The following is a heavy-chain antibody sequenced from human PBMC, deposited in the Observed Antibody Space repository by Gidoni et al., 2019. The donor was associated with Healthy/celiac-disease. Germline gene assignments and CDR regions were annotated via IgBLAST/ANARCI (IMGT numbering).Heavy chain of an antibody. Sequence: EVQLVQSGAEVKKPGESLKISCKGSGYSFTRYWIGWVRQMPGKGLEWLGIIYPGDSDTRYSPSCQGQVTISADKSISTAYLQWSSLKASDTAMYYCARLPYYYDSSGYYYGFIYYYGMDVWGQGTTVTVSS. D-gene: IGHD3-22*01. CDR2: IYPGDSDT. J-gene: IGHJ6*02. CDR1: GYSFTRYW. CDR3: ARLPYYYDSSGYYYGFIYYYGMDV. V-gene: IGHV5-51*01.